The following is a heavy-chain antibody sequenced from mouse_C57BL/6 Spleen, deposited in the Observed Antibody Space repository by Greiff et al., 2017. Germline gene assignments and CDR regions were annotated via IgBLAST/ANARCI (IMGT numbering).Heavy chain of an antibody. CDR1: GYSFTDYN. CDR3: AGSNSYYFDY. Sequence: EVQLQESGPELVKPGASVKISCKASGYSFTDYNMHWVKQSNGKSLEWIGVINPNYGTTSYNQKFKGKATLTLDQSSSTAYMQRNSLTSEDSAVYYCAGSNSYYFDYWGQGTTLTVSS. CDR2: INPNYGTT. J-gene: IGHJ2*01. D-gene: IGHD2-5*01. V-gene: IGHV1-39*01.